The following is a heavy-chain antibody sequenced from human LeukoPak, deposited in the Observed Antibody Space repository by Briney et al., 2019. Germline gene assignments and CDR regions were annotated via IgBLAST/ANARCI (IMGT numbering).Heavy chain of an antibody. V-gene: IGHV4-39*07. CDR1: GGSISSSSYY. Sequence: SETLSLTCTVSGGSISSSSYYWGWIRQPPGKGLEWIGSIYHSGSTYYNPSLKSRVTISVDTSKNQFSLKLSSVTAADTAVYYCARDLDGDYYFAFDIWGQGTMVTVSS. CDR2: IYHSGST. J-gene: IGHJ3*02. D-gene: IGHD4-17*01. CDR3: ARDLDGDYYFAFDI.